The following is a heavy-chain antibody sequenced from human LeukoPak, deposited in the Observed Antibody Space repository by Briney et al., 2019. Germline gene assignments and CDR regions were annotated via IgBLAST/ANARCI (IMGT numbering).Heavy chain of an antibody. CDR2: ISSSASTI. J-gene: IGHJ4*02. V-gene: IGHV3-11*01. D-gene: IGHD3-10*01. Sequence: PGGSLRLSCVASGFTFSDYYMSWIRQAPGKGLEWVSYISSSASTIYYADSVKGRFTISRDNAKNSLYLQMNSLGAEDTAVYYCARGGLYGSDPLDYWGQGTLVTVSS. CDR1: GFTFSDYY. CDR3: ARGGLYGSDPLDY.